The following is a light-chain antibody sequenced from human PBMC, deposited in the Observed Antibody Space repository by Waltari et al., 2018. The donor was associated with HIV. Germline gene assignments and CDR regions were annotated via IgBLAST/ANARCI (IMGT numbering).Light chain of an antibody. V-gene: IGLV2-23*02. CDR3: CSYAGSSTHV. CDR2: EVS. Sequence: QSALTQPASVSGSPGQSITLSCTGTSSDVGTYNVVSWYQQHPGKAPKLMIYEVSKRPSGVSKRFSGSKSGNTASLTISGLQAEDEADYYCCSYAGSSTHVFGTGTKVTVL. J-gene: IGLJ1*01. CDR1: SSDVGTYNV.